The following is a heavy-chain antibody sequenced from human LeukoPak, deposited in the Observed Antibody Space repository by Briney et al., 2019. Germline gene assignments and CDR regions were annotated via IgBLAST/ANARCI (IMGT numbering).Heavy chain of an antibody. CDR1: GYTFPGYY. V-gene: IGHV1-2*02. J-gene: IGHJ6*03. CDR3: ARDLVNCSSTSCYYYYYYYMDV. D-gene: IGHD2-2*01. CDR2: INPNSGGT. Sequence: GASVKVSCKASGYTFPGYYMHWVRQAPGQGLGWMGWINPNSGGTNYAQKFQGRVTMTRDTSISTAYMELSRLRSDDTAVYYCARDLVNCSSTSCYYYYYYYMDVWGKGTTVTVSS.